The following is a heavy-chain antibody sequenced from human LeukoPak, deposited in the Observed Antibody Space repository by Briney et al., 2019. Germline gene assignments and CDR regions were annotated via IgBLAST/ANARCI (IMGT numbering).Heavy chain of an antibody. J-gene: IGHJ4*02. CDR3: ARRRIVATVDY. V-gene: IGHV4-39*01. CDR1: GDSISSSLYY. Sequence: SETLSLTCTVSGDSISSSLYYWAWIRQPPGKGLEWIGSILYSGTTFYNPSLKSRLTISVDTSKNQFSLRLSSVTAADTAVYYCARRRIVATVDYWGQGTLVTVSS. D-gene: IGHD5-12*01. CDR2: ILYSGTT.